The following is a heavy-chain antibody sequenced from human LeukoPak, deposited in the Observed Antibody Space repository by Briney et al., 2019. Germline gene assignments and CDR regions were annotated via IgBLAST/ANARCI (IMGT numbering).Heavy chain of an antibody. V-gene: IGHV3-21*01. CDR1: GFTFSSHT. Sequence: GGSLRLSCAASGFTFSSHTMNWVRQAPGKGLEWVSSISSTSTSIYHADSVKGRFTISRDNTKNSLYLQMDSLRAEDTAVYYCARGFRAFDFWAQGTMVTVSS. J-gene: IGHJ3*01. CDR3: ARGFRAFDF. CDR2: ISSTSTSI.